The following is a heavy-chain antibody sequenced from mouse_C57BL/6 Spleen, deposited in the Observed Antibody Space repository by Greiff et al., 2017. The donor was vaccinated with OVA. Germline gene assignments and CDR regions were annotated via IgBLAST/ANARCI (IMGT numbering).Heavy chain of an antibody. CDR2: ISDGGSYT. Sequence: EVMLVESGGGLVKPGGSLKLSCAASGFTFSSYAMSWVRQTPEKRLEWVATISDGGSYTYYPDNVKGRFTISRDNAKNNLYLQMSHLKSEDTAMYYCARDSDSNYVGYFDYWGQGTTLTVSS. V-gene: IGHV5-4*01. CDR3: ARDSDSNYVGYFDY. J-gene: IGHJ2*01. CDR1: GFTFSSYA. D-gene: IGHD2-5*01.